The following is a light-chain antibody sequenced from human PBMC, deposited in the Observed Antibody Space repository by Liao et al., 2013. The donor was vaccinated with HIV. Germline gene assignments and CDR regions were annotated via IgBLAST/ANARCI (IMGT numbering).Light chain of an antibody. Sequence: SFLLAQPPSVSVAPRGTARLTCGGDNIVTQSVHWYQQRSGQAPLLVMYYDRDRPSGIPDRFTGSNSGNTATLTIGRVEAGDEADYYCQVWDSSSDHGVFGGGTKLTVL. CDR3: QVWDSSSDHGV. CDR1: NIVTQS. J-gene: IGLJ3*02. V-gene: IGLV3-21*04. CDR2: YDR.